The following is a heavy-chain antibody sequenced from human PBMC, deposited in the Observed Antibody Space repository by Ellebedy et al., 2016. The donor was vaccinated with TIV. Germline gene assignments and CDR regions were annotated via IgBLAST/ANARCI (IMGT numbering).Heavy chain of an antibody. CDR2: IYYSGNT. CDR1: GGPTSSGDSY. Sequence: MPSETLSPTCTPPGGPTSSGDSYWSWSRQPPGQGLEWIGYIYYSGNTYYTPSLKSRIPISLDTSKNQFYLKLSSVTDADTAVYYCAKDAYGYGLVEYWGQGTLVTVSS. V-gene: IGHV4-30-4*01. CDR3: AKDAYGYGLVEY. D-gene: IGHD5-18*01. J-gene: IGHJ4*02.